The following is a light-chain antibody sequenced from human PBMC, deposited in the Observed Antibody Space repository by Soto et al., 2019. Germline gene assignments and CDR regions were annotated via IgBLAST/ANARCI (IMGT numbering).Light chain of an antibody. J-gene: IGKJ3*01. V-gene: IGKV3-11*01. Sequence: VVLTQSPATLSLAPGERATLSCRASQSVKNFLAWYQQKPGQAPRLIMFDAYNTATAIPARFSGSGSGTDFTLTNSALEPEDLGVYYCKQRNNWPFTFGPGIKVDIK. CDR2: DAY. CDR3: KQRNNWPFT. CDR1: QSVKNF.